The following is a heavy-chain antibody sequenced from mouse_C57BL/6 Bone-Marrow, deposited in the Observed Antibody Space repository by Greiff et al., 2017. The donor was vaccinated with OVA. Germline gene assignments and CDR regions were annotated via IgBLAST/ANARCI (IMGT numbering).Heavy chain of an antibody. V-gene: IGHV5-12*01. Sequence: EVKLMESGGGLVQPGGSLKLSCAASGFTFSDFYMYWIRQTPEKRLEWVAYISNGGGSTYYQDTVKGRFTISRDNAKNTLYLQMSRLKSEDTTMYYCARLDAMDYWGQGTSVTVSS. CDR1: GFTFSDFY. J-gene: IGHJ4*01. CDR2: ISNGGGST. CDR3: ARLDAMDY.